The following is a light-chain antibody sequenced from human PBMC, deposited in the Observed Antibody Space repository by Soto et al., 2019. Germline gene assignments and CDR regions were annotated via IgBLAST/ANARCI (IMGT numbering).Light chain of an antibody. CDR3: QQRSKWPPLT. V-gene: IGKV3-11*01. CDR1: QSVDRY. CDR2: DAS. J-gene: IGKJ4*01. Sequence: EIVLTQSPATLSLSPGERATLSCRASQSVDRYLAWYQQKPGQAPRLLIYDASNSATGIPARFSGSGSGTDFTLTISSLEPEDFAVYYCQQRSKWPPLTFGGGTKVEIK.